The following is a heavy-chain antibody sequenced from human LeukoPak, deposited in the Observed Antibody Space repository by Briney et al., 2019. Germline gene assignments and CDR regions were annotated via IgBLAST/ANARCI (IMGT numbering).Heavy chain of an antibody. Sequence: SVKVSCKASGGTFISYAISWVRQAPGQGLEWMGGIIPIFGTANYAQKFRGRVTITADESTSTAYMELSSLRSEDTAVYYCARGIGQQYSGYELHHWGQGTLVTVSS. CDR2: IIPIFGTA. CDR1: GGTFISYA. J-gene: IGHJ5*02. CDR3: ARGIGQQYSGYELHH. V-gene: IGHV1-69*13. D-gene: IGHD5-12*01.